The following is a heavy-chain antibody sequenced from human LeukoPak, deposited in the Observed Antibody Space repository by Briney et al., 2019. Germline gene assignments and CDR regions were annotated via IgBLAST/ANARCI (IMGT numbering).Heavy chain of an antibody. CDR2: INPNSGGT. V-gene: IGHV1-2*02. CDR1: GYTFTGYY. J-gene: IGHJ6*03. CDR3: ARDGIVLLPPAIWSIESGYESDSYYYMDV. Sequence: ASVKVSCKASGYTFTGYYIHWVRQAPGQGLEWMGWINPNSGGTNYTQTFQDRVTMTRDTSISTASMVLSRLRSDDTAVYYCARDGIVLLPPAIWSIESGYESDSYYYMDVWGKGTTVTVSS. D-gene: IGHD2-2*01.